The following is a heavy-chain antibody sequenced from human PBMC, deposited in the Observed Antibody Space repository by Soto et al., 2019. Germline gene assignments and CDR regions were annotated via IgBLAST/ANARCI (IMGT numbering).Heavy chain of an antibody. D-gene: IGHD6-19*01. Sequence: ASVKVSCKASGYTFTGYYMHWVRQAPGQGLEWMGRINPNSGITNYAQKFQGRVTMTADTSISTAYMELSSLRSEDTAVYYCARESGGWYEGVIDYWGQGTLVTVSS. CDR2: INPNSGIT. CDR3: ARESGGWYEGVIDY. J-gene: IGHJ4*02. CDR1: GYTFTGYY. V-gene: IGHV1-2*02.